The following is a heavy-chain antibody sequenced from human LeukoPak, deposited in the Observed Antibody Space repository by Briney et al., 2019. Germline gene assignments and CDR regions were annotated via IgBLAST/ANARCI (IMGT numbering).Heavy chain of an antibody. Sequence: GESLKISCKGSGYSFTSYWIGWVRQVPGKGLEWMGIIYPGDSDTRYSPSFQGQVTISADKSISTAYLQWSSLKASDTAMYYCARLGFYGDYGYYYYYMDVWGKGTTVTVSS. CDR1: GYSFTSYW. V-gene: IGHV5-51*01. CDR2: IYPGDSDT. J-gene: IGHJ6*03. D-gene: IGHD4-17*01. CDR3: ARLGFYGDYGYYYYYMDV.